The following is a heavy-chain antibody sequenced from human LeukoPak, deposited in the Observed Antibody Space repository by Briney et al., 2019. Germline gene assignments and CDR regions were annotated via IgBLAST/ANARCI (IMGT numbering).Heavy chain of an antibody. J-gene: IGHJ5*02. CDR3: AREGGESIVATIHNWFAP. D-gene: IGHD5-12*01. CDR1: GYTFTGYY. V-gene: IGHV1-2*02. CDR2: INPNSGGT. Sequence: ASVKVSCKASGYTFTGYYMHWVRQAPGQGLEWMGWINPNSGGTNYAQKFQGRVTMTRDTSISTAYMELSRLRSDDTAVYYCAREGGESIVATIHNWFAPWGQGTLVTVSS.